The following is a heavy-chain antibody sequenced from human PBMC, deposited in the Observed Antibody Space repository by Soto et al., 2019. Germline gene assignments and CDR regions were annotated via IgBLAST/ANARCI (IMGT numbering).Heavy chain of an antibody. CDR2: IYHSGST. Sequence: SETLSLTCAVSGGSISSSNWWSWVRQPPGKGLEWIGEIYHSGSTNYNPSLKSRVTISLDTSKNQFSLRLNSVTAADTAVYYCARGQRFSDSFDPRGQGTLVTVSS. D-gene: IGHD3-3*01. J-gene: IGHJ5*02. CDR1: GGSISSSNW. CDR3: ARGQRFSDSFDP. V-gene: IGHV4-4*02.